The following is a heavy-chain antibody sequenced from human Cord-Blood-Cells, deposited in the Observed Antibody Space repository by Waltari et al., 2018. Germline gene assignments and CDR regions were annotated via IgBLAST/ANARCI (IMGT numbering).Heavy chain of an antibody. J-gene: IGHJ3*02. CDR1: GGTFSSYA. Sequence: QVQLVQSGAEVKKPGSSVKVSCKASGGTFSSYAISWVRQAPGQGLEWMGGIIPIFGTANYAQKFQGRVTSTADESTSTGYMELSSLRSEDTAVYYCARGGYCSSTSCYDAFDIWGQGTMVTVSS. D-gene: IGHD2-2*01. CDR3: ARGGYCSSTSCYDAFDI. V-gene: IGHV1-69*12. CDR2: IIPIFGTA.